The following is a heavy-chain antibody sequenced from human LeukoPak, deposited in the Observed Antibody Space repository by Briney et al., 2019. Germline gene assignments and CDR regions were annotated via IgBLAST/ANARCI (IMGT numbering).Heavy chain of an antibody. CDR1: GYTFTGYY. CDR2: INLNSGGT. Sequence: ASVKVSCKASGYTFTGYYMHWVRQAPGQGLEWMGWINLNSGGTNDAQKFQDRVTMTRDTSISTAYMELSRLRSGDTAVYYCARSPDILTGENIDFWGQGTLVTVSS. J-gene: IGHJ4*02. CDR3: ARSPDILTGENIDF. V-gene: IGHV1-2*02. D-gene: IGHD3-9*01.